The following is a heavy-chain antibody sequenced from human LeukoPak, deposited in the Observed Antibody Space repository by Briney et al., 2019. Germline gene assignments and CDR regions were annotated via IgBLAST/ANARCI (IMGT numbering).Heavy chain of an antibody. V-gene: IGHV4-4*02. CDR2: VSLAGQT. CDR3: SRESGAFCPFGY. D-gene: IGHD1-26*01. CDR1: GGSISNTNW. Sequence: SGTLSLTCDVSGGSISNTNWWSWVRHPPGQGLEWIGEVSLAGQTNYSPSLNGRVTMSLDESSNQLSLKLTSVTAADTAIYYCSRESGAFCPFGYWGQGTLVIVPS. J-gene: IGHJ4*02.